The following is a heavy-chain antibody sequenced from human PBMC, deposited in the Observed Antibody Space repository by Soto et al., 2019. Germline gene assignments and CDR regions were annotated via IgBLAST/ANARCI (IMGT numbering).Heavy chain of an antibody. Sequence: ASAKVSCKASCYTFTSCGISLFRQAPGQWREWMGWISAYNGNTNYAQKLQGRVTMTTDTSTSTAYMELRSLRSDDTAVYYCARVYYDILTGYYQYYFDYWGQGTLVTVSS. CDR3: ARVYYDILTGYYQYYFDY. J-gene: IGHJ4*02. CDR1: CYTFTSCG. V-gene: IGHV1-18*01. CDR2: ISAYNGNT. D-gene: IGHD3-9*01.